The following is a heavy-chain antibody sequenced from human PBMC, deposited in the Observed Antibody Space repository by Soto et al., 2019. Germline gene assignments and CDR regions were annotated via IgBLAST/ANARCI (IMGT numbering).Heavy chain of an antibody. D-gene: IGHD5-12*01. V-gene: IGHV3-23*01. Sequence: PGGSLRLSCAASGFTFSSYAMSWVRHAPGKGLEWVSAISGSGGSTYYADSVKGRFTISRDNSKNTLDLQMNSLRAEDTAVYYSAKGGRRWLQVDFDYWGQGTLVTVCS. J-gene: IGHJ4*02. CDR1: GFTFSSYA. CDR3: AKGGRRWLQVDFDY. CDR2: ISGSGGST.